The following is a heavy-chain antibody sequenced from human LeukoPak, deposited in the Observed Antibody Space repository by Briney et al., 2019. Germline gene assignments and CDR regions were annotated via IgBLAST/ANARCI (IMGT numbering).Heavy chain of an antibody. CDR1: GFTFSSYA. Sequence: GGSLRLSCATSGFTFSSYAMSWVRQAPGKGLEWVSAIKDNGGSTVYADSVKGRFTISRDNSKSTLYLQMNSLRAEDTAVYYCARASMLRGVVNCFDPWGQGTLVTVSS. CDR3: ARASMLRGVVNCFDP. CDR2: IKDNGGST. D-gene: IGHD3-10*01. J-gene: IGHJ5*02. V-gene: IGHV3-23*01.